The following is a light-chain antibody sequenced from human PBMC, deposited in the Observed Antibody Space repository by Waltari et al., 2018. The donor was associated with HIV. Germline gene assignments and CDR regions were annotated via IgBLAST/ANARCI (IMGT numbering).Light chain of an antibody. Sequence: EILMTQSPATLSVSPGERATVSCRASQSINSNLAWYQQTPGQAPRVLFYGASIRVTGIPARFSGSGSGTEFTLTISSLQSEDFALYYCQQYDHWPGTFGQGTKVEIK. J-gene: IGKJ1*01. V-gene: IGKV3-15*01. CDR3: QQYDHWPGT. CDR2: GAS. CDR1: QSINSN.